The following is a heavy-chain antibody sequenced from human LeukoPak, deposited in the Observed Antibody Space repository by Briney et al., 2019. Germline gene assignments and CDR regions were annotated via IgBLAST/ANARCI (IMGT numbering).Heavy chain of an antibody. Sequence: SVKVSCKASGGTFSGHAIAWVRQAPGQGPEWMGGIIPISGTANYAQKFQGRVTISTDESTSTAYMELTSLTSDDTAVYYCARGLQYQLLKALGYYYMDVWGEGTTVTVSS. D-gene: IGHD2-2*01. CDR1: GGTFSGHA. V-gene: IGHV1-69*05. CDR3: ARGLQYQLLKALGYYYMDV. J-gene: IGHJ6*03. CDR2: IIPISGTA.